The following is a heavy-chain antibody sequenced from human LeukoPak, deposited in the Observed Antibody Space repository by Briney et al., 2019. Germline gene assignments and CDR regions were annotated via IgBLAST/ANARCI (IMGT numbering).Heavy chain of an antibody. Sequence: GGSLRPSCAASGFTFSSYSMNWVRQAPGKGLEWGSSISSSSSYIYYADSLKGRFTISRDNAKNSLYLQMNSLRAEDTAVYYCARDPVYCSGGSCYNYFDCWGQGTLVIVSS. CDR2: ISSSSSYI. J-gene: IGHJ4*02. D-gene: IGHD2-15*01. CDR3: ARDPVYCSGGSCYNYFDC. CDR1: GFTFSSYS. V-gene: IGHV3-21*01.